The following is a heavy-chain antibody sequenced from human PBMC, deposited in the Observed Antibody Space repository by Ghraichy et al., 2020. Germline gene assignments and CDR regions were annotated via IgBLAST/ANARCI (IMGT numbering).Heavy chain of an antibody. CDR3: ARGPHPFYHYYGMDV. J-gene: IGHJ6*02. CDR2: IGSSLSYI. Sequence: GESLNISCAASGFTFSSCNMNWVRQAPGKGLEWVSSIGSSLSYIYYADSLKGRFTISRDNAKNSLYLQMDSLRAEDTAVYYCARGPHPFYHYYGMDVWGQGTTVTVSS. CDR1: GFTFSSCN. V-gene: IGHV3-21*01.